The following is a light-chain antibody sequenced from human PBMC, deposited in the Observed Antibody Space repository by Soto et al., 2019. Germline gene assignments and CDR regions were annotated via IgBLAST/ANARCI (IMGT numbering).Light chain of an antibody. V-gene: IGLV1-40*01. CDR1: SSNIGAGYD. Sequence: QSVLTQPPSVSGVPGHRLPISCTGRSSNIGAGYDVHWYQQLPGTAPKLLIYGNSNRPSGVPDRFSGSKSGTSASLAITGLQAEDEADYYCQSYDSSLSGRYVFGTGTKVTVL. CDR3: QSYDSSLSGRYV. CDR2: GNS. J-gene: IGLJ1*01.